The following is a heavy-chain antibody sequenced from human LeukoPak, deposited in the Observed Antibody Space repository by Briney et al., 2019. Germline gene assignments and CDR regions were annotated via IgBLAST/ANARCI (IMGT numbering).Heavy chain of an antibody. J-gene: IGHJ4*02. CDR3: AKDRAYGSGSPWYFDY. CDR1: GFTFSNAW. V-gene: IGHV3-15*01. CDR2: IKSKTDGGTT. Sequence: PGGSLRLSCAASGFTFSNAWMSWVRQAPGKGLEWVGRIKSKTDGGTTDYAAPVKGRFTISRDDSKNTLYLQMNSLRAEDTAVYYCAKDRAYGSGSPWYFDYWGQGTLVNVSS. D-gene: IGHD3-10*01.